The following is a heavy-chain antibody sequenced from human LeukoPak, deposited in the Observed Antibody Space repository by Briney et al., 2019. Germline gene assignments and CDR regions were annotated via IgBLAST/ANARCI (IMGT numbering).Heavy chain of an antibody. Sequence: GASVKVSCKASGGTFSSYAINWVRQAPGQGLEWMGWINTNTGNPTYAQGFTGRFVFSLDTSVSTAYLQISSLKAEDTAVYYCARAYGYSYSPPLYYMDVWGKGTTVTVSS. CDR3: ARAYGYSYSPPLYYMDV. V-gene: IGHV7-4-1*02. J-gene: IGHJ6*03. D-gene: IGHD5-18*01. CDR2: INTNTGNP. CDR1: GGTFSSYA.